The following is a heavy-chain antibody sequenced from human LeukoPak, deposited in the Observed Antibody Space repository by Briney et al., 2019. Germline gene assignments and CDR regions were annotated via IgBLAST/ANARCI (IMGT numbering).Heavy chain of an antibody. CDR1: GYTFSNYA. CDR3: ARGPGLAMGKGYFDY. CDR2: TSHDEGNK. V-gene: IGHV3-30-3*01. J-gene: IGHJ4*02. D-gene: IGHD5-18*01. Sequence: SCKASGYTFSNYAMHWVRQAPGKGLEWVAATSHDEGNKYYADSVKGRFTISRDNSRNTLYLEVNSLRTDDTAVYYCARGPGLAMGKGYFDYCGQGTLVTVSS.